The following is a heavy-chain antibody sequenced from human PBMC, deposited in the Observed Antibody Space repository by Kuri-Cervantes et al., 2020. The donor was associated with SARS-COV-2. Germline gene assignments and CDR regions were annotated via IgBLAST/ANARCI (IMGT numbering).Heavy chain of an antibody. J-gene: IGHJ3*02. D-gene: IGHD6-19*01. Sequence: ETLSLTCEVTGFLISASAIHWVRQASGKGLERVGRVRGKANNYATAHAASVKGRFTISRDDLKNMAYLQMNSLKTEETAVYYCTKEGSSGSYDAFDIWGQGTMVTVSS. CDR2: VRGKANNYAT. V-gene: IGHV3-73*01. CDR3: TKEGSSGSYDAFDI. CDR1: GFLISASA.